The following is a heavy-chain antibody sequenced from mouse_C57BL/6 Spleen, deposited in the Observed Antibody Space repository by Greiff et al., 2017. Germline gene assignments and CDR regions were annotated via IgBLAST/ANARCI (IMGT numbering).Heavy chain of an antibody. D-gene: IGHD2-2*01. J-gene: IGHJ2*01. V-gene: IGHV1-80*01. CDR3: ARSGGYQVDVYFDY. CDR1: GYAFSSYW. CDR2: IYPGDGDT. Sequence: VQLQQSGAELVKPGASVKISCKASGYAFSSYWMNWVKQRPGKGLEWIGQIYPGDGDTNYNGKFKGKATLTADKSSSTAYMQLSSLTSEDSAVYFCARSGGYQVDVYFDYWGQGNTLTVSS.